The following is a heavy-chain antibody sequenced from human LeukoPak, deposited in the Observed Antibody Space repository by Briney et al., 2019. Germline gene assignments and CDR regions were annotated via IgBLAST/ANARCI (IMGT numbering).Heavy chain of an antibody. D-gene: IGHD3-22*01. CDR3: ATSDSSGYYYLPDDY. Sequence: ASVKISCKVSGYTSTDYYMHWVQQAPGKGLEWMGLVDPEDGETIYAEKFQGRVTITADTSTDTAYMELSSLRSEDTAVYYCATSDSSGYYYLPDDYWGQGTLVTVSS. J-gene: IGHJ4*02. CDR2: VDPEDGET. V-gene: IGHV1-69-2*01. CDR1: GYTSTDYY.